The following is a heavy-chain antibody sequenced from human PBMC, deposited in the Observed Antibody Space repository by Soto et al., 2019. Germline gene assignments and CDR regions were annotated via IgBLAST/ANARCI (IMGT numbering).Heavy chain of an antibody. J-gene: IGHJ4*02. V-gene: IGHV3-66*01. CDR1: GFTVSTKY. D-gene: IGHD3-16*01. CDR2: IYSGGST. Sequence: QAGRSLRLSCAASGFTVSTKYMSWVRQAPGKGLEWVSVIYSGGSTFYADSVRGRFTISRDNSKNTVNLQMNSLRAEDTAVYYCARDPWGADYWGQGTLVTVSS. CDR3: ARDPWGADY.